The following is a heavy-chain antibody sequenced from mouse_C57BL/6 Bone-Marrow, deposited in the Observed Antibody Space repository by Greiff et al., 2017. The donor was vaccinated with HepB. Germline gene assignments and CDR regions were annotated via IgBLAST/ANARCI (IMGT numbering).Heavy chain of an antibody. CDR1: GYTFTSYW. J-gene: IGHJ3*01. CDR3: ARGSAQATFAWFAY. V-gene: IGHV1-55*01. Sequence: QVQLQQSGAELVKPGASVKMSCKASGYTFTSYWITWVKQRPGQGLEWIGDIYPGSGSTNYNEKFKSKATLTVDTSSSTAYMQLSSLTSEDSAVYYCARGSAQATFAWFAYWGQGTLVTVSA. CDR2: IYPGSGST. D-gene: IGHD3-2*02.